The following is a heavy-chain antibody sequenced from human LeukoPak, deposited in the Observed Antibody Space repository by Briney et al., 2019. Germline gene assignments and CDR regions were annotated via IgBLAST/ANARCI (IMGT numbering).Heavy chain of an antibody. Sequence: SGTLSLTCAVSGGSISSSNWWSWVRQPPGKGLEWIGEIYHSGSTNYNPSLKSRVTISVDKSKNQFSLKLSSVTAADTAVYYCARDGPYYYDSSGYIPDAFDIWGQGTMVTVSS. V-gene: IGHV4-4*02. CDR1: GGSISSSNW. D-gene: IGHD3-22*01. CDR3: ARDGPYYYDSSGYIPDAFDI. J-gene: IGHJ3*02. CDR2: IYHSGST.